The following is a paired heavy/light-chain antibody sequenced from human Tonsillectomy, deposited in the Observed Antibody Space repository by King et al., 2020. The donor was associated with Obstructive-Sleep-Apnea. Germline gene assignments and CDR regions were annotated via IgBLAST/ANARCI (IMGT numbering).Light chain of an antibody. CDR3: QQYYSNPLT. CDR1: QSVFYSSNSKNY. V-gene: IGKV4-1*01. Sequence: DIVMTQSPDSLAVSLGERATINCKSSQSVFYSSNSKNYLAWYQQKPGQPPKLLIYWASTRESGVPDRFSGSGSGTDFTLTISSLQTEDVAVYYCQQYYSNPLTFGGGTKVEIK. CDR2: WAS. J-gene: IGKJ4*01.
Heavy chain of an antibody. CDR1: GYSFGAYY. CDR3: ARGQVVWFGEVGSMQTDAFDM. J-gene: IGHJ3*02. CDR2: INPNSGGT. Sequence: QVQLVQSGAEVKKPGASVKVSCKTSGYSFGAYYIHWVRQAPGQGLEWMGWINPNSGGTNYAQKFQGRVTMTRDTSISTGYMELTSLKSDDTAVYYCARGQVVWFGEVGSMQTDAFDMWGQGTMVTVSS. D-gene: IGHD3-10*01. V-gene: IGHV1-2*02.